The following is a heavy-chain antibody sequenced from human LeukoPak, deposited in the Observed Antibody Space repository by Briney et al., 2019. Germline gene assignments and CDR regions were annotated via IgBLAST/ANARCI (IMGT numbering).Heavy chain of an antibody. Sequence: GESLKISCKGSGYIFTTNWISWIRQMPGKGLEWMGRIDPSDSETNYSPPFQGHVTISVDKSISTAYLQWSSLKASDTAMYYCARRAGSSGKFDPWGQGTLVIVSS. CDR2: IDPSDSET. CDR1: GYIFTTNW. J-gene: IGHJ5*02. V-gene: IGHV5-10-1*01. CDR3: ARRAGSSGKFDP. D-gene: IGHD6-19*01.